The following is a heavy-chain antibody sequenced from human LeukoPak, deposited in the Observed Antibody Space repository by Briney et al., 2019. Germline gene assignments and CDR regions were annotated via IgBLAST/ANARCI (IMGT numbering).Heavy chain of an antibody. Sequence: GGSLSLLCAASALTARSHYAGWARQAPGKGLEWVSVIHGGGNNYYADSVEGRFTISRENSRKTMDLQMNSLRAEDTAGNYWARCDSSRWNGIDYWGQGTLVTVSS. CDR3: ARCDSSRWNGIDY. CDR2: IHGGGNN. CDR1: ALTARSHY. V-gene: IGHV3-53*01. J-gene: IGHJ4*02. D-gene: IGHD6-13*01.